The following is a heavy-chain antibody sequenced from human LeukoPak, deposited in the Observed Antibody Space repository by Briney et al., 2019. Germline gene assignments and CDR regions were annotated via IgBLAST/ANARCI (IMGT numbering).Heavy chain of an antibody. CDR2: IYYSGST. CDR1: GGSISSGGYY. J-gene: IGHJ4*02. Sequence: PLETLSLTCTVSGGSISSGGYYWSWIRQHPGKGLEWIGYIYYSGSTYYNPSLKSRVTISVDTSKNQFSLKLSSVTAADTAVYYCARGPFYPYYYDSSGYYDYWGQGTLVTVSS. CDR3: ARGPFYPYYYDSSGYYDY. D-gene: IGHD3-22*01. V-gene: IGHV4-31*03.